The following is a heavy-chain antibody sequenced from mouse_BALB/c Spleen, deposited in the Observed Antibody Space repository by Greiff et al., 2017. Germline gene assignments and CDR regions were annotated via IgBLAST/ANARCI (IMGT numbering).Heavy chain of an antibody. Sequence: EVMLVESGGGLVKPGGSLKLSCAASGFTFSSYTMSWVRQTPEKRLEWVATISSGGSYTYYPDSVKGRFTISRDNAKNTLYLQMSSLKSEDTAMYYCARDLQLGRAYWGQGTLVTVSA. D-gene: IGHD4-1*02. CDR3: ARDLQLGRAY. CDR2: ISSGGSYT. J-gene: IGHJ3*01. CDR1: GFTFSSYT. V-gene: IGHV5-6-4*01.